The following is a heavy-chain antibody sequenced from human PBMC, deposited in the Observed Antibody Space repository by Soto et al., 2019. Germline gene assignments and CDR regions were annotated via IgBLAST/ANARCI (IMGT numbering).Heavy chain of an antibody. V-gene: IGHV5-10-1*01. CDR3: ARRRGSSSSPYYYGMDV. J-gene: IGHJ6*02. CDR2: IDPSDSYT. D-gene: IGHD6-6*01. Sequence: GESLKISCKGSGYNFAGYWISWVRQMPGKGLEWMGRIDPSDSYTNYSPSFQGHVTISADKSISTAYLQWSSLKASDTAMYYCARRRGSSSSPYYYGMDVWGQGTTVTVSS. CDR1: GYNFAGYW.